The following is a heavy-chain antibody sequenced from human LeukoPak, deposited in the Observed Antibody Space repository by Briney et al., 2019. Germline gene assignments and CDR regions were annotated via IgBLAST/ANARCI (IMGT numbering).Heavy chain of an antibody. CDR3: ARERSGYETLGYYYYYMDV. CDR2: ISDNGVGT. V-gene: IGHV3-64*01. D-gene: IGHD3-3*01. CDR1: GITFSTSV. Sequence: GGSLRLSCEVSGITFSTSVMHWVRQGPGKGLEYVSGISDNGVGTYYASSVKGRFTISRDNSKNTLYLQMNSLRAEDTAVYYCARERSGYETLGYYYYYMDVWGKGTTVTISS. J-gene: IGHJ6*03.